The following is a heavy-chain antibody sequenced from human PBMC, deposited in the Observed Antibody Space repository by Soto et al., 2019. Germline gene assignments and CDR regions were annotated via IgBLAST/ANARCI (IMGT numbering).Heavy chain of an antibody. CDR3: ARGWGIAVENAFDI. Sequence: SQTLSLTCAVSGGSISSGGYSWSWIRQPPGKGLEWIGYIYHSGSTYYNPSLKSRVTISVDRSKNQFSLKLSSVTAADTAVYYCARGWGIAVENAFDIWGQGTMVTVSS. D-gene: IGHD6-19*01. CDR2: IYHSGST. CDR1: GGSISSGGYS. V-gene: IGHV4-30-2*01. J-gene: IGHJ3*02.